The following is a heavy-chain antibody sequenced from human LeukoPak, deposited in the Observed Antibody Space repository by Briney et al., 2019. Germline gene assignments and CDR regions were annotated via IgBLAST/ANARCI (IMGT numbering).Heavy chain of an antibody. J-gene: IGHJ4*02. CDR1: GFTFNNYW. V-gene: IGHV3-74*01. CDR3: ARGASSGYRIDY. D-gene: IGHD5-18*01. Sequence: GGSLRLSCAASGFTFNNYWMPWVRQAPGKGLAWVSRISKDGSTTNYADSVKGRFTISRDNAKNTLYLQMNSLTAEDTALYYCARGASSGYRIDYWGQGTLVTVSS. CDR2: ISKDGSTT.